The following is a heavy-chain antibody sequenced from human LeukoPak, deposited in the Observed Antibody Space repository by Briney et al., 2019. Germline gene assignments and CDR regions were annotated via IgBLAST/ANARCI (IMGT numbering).Heavy chain of an antibody. V-gene: IGHV3-21*01. CDR3: SRDPYNGNYGDSYYYYMDV. D-gene: IGHD1-26*01. CDR2: ISSSSGYI. Sequence: GGPLDLSCAASGFPFISYSMNWVRQAPGKGLEWVSSISSSSGYIYYADSVKGGFTISRENAKRELYLQRKSLRAEDTAIYYCSRDPYNGNYGDSYYYYMDVWGKGTTVTISS. CDR1: GFPFISYS. J-gene: IGHJ6*03.